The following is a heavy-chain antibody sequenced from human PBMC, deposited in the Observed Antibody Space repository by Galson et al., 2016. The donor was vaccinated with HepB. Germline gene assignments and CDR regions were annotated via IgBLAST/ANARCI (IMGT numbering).Heavy chain of an antibody. Sequence: SLRLSCAASGFSIRTYSMTWVRQAPGKGLEWVSAISGSGTGTSSSAPVTGRFTISRDHSKNTLYLQMNSLRAEDAAGYYCAKISLVGYNSGWGGSFDNWGRGTMVTVSS. V-gene: IGHV3-23*01. D-gene: IGHD6-19*01. CDR1: GFSIRTYS. CDR3: AKISLVGYNSGWGGSFDN. CDR2: ISGSGTGT. J-gene: IGHJ3*02.